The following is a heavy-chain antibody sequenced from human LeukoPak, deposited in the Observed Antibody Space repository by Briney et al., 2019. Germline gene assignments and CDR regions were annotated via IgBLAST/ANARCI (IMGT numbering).Heavy chain of an antibody. J-gene: IGHJ3*02. Sequence: ASVTVSCKASGYTFTGYYMHWVRQAPGQGLEWMGWINPNSGGTNYAQKFQGRVTMTRDTSISTAYMELSRLRSDDTAVYYCARDLTMSGHDAFDIWGQGTMVTVSS. V-gene: IGHV1-2*02. D-gene: IGHD2-2*01. CDR2: INPNSGGT. CDR1: GYTFTGYY. CDR3: ARDLTMSGHDAFDI.